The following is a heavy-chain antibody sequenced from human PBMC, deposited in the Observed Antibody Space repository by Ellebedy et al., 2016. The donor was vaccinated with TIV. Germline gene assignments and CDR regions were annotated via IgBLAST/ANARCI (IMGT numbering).Heavy chain of an antibody. CDR1: GYTFTNYA. CDR2: MNTYSGDT. Sequence: AASVKVSCKASGYTFTNYALNWVRQATGHGLEWRGRMNTYSGDTVYAQKLQGRVTMTTDTSTSTAYMELRSLRSDDTAVYYCARESTVTRYYYYAMDVWGQGTTVTVSS. V-gene: IGHV1-18*01. CDR3: ARESTVTRYYYYAMDV. J-gene: IGHJ6*02. D-gene: IGHD4-17*01.